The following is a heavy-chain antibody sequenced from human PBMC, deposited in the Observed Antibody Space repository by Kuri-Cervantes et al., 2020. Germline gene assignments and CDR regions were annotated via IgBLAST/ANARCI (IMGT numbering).Heavy chain of an antibody. J-gene: IGHJ4*02. CDR1: GYTFTSYD. V-gene: IGHV1-8*02. CDR2: MNPNSGNT. D-gene: IGHD1-26*01. CDR3: ASAPSWSGSYYSFDY. Sequence: ASVKVSCKASGYTFTSYDINWVRQATGQGLEWMGWMNPNSGNTGYAQKFQGRLTMTRNTSISTAYMELSSLRSEDTAVYYCASAPSWSGSYYSFDYWGQGTLVTVSS.